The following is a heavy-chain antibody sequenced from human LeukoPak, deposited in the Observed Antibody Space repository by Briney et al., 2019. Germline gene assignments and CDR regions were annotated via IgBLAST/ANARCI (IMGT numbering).Heavy chain of an antibody. Sequence: PGRSLRLSCAASGFNFNDFAMHWVRQAPGKGLEWVSGIGYNTGVIDYADSVKGRFTISRDNAKNSLYLQMNSLRTEDTAFYYCVKSIDRTKAPAWGYYFDRWGQEPWSPSPQ. J-gene: IGHJ4*01. D-gene: IGHD1-14*01. CDR2: IGYNTGVI. CDR3: VKSIDRTKAPAWGYYFDR. V-gene: IGHV3-9*01. CDR1: GFNFNDFA.